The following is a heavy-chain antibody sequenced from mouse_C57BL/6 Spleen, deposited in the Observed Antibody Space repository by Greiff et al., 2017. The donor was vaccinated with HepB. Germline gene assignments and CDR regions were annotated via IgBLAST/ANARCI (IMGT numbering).Heavy chain of an antibody. V-gene: IGHV1-58*01. J-gene: IGHJ3*01. D-gene: IGHD1-1*01. Sequence: VQLKESGAELVRPGSSVKMSCKTSGYTFTSYGINWVKQRPGQGLEWIGYIYIGNGYTEYNEKFKGKAKMTSDTSSSTAYMQLISLTSEDSAIYFCARSDYYGSSSFAYWGQGTLVTVSA. CDR2: IYIGNGYT. CDR1: GYTFTSYG. CDR3: ARSDYYGSSSFAY.